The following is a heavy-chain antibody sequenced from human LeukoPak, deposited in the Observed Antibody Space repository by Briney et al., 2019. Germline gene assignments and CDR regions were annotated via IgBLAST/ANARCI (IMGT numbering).Heavy chain of an antibody. J-gene: IGHJ4*02. CDR2: ISYDGSNK. V-gene: IGHV3-30*03. CDR1: GFTFSSYG. CDR3: ASGPSSTRY. Sequence: GGSLRLSCAASGFTFSSYGMHWVRQAPGRGLEWVAVISYDGSNKYYADSVKGRFTISRDNSKNTLYLQMNSLRAEDTAVYYCASGPSSTRYWGQGTLVTVSS. D-gene: IGHD2-2*01.